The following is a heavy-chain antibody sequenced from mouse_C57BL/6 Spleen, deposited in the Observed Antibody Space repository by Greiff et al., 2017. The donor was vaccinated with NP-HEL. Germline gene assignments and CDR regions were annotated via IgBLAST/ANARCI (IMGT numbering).Heavy chain of an antibody. D-gene: IGHD4-1*01. Sequence: QLQQPGAELVRPGTSVKLSCKASGYTFTSYWMHWVKQRPGQGLEWIGVIDPSDSYTNYNQKFKGKATLTVDTSSSTAYMQLSSLTSEDSAVYYCARRELFFDYWGQGTTLTVSS. J-gene: IGHJ2*01. CDR1: GYTFTSYW. CDR3: ARRELFFDY. V-gene: IGHV1-59*01. CDR2: IDPSDSYT.